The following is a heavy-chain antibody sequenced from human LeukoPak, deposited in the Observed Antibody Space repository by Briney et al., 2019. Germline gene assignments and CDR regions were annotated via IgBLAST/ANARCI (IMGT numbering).Heavy chain of an antibody. Sequence: GGSLRLSCAASGFTFSSYAMSWVRQAPGKGLEWVSSISDNGGSTYSADSVKGRFTISRDNSKNTLYLQMNSQRAEDTAVYYCAREFGLITSHWGQGTLVTVSS. V-gene: IGHV3-23*01. CDR1: GFTFSSYA. J-gene: IGHJ1*01. CDR2: ISDNGGST. CDR3: AREFGLITSH. D-gene: IGHD3/OR15-3a*01.